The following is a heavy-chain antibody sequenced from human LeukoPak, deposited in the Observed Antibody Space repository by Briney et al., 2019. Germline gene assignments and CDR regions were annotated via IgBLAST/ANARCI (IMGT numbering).Heavy chain of an antibody. J-gene: IGHJ3*02. CDR1: GYTFTSYG. CDR2: ISAYNGDT. D-gene: IGHD2-15*01. CDR3: ARVGSARYCSGGSCYPNAFDI. Sequence: PEASVKVSCKASGYTFTSYGFSWVRQAPGQGLEWMGWISAYNGDTKYAEKLQGRVTMTTDTSTSTVYMELRNLRSDDTAVYYCARVGSARYCSGGSCYPNAFDIWGQGTMVTVSS. V-gene: IGHV1-18*01.